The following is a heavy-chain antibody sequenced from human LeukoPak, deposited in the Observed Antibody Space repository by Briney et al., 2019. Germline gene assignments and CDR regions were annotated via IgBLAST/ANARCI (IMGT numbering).Heavy chain of an antibody. V-gene: IGHV4-59*08. Sequence: PSETLSLTCTVSGGSISSYYWSWIRQPPGKGLEWIGYISYSGSTNYNPSLKSRVTISLDTSKNQFSLKLRSVTAADTAVYYCAGHHPRNTVDFWGQGTLVTVSS. CDR3: AGHHPRNTVDF. D-gene: IGHD2-8*02. CDR2: ISYSGST. CDR1: GGSISSYY. J-gene: IGHJ4*02.